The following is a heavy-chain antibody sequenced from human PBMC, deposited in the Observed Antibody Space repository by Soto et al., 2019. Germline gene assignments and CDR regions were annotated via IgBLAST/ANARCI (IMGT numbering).Heavy chain of an antibody. Sequence: ETLSLTCTVSGGSISSYYWSWFRQPPGKGLEWIGYIYYSGSTNYNPSLKSRVTISVDTSKNQFSLKLSSVTAADTAVYYCARAYYYGSGSYGMDVWGQGTTVTVSS. D-gene: IGHD3-10*01. CDR2: IYYSGST. V-gene: IGHV4-59*01. CDR1: GGSISSYY. CDR3: ARAYYYGSGSYGMDV. J-gene: IGHJ6*02.